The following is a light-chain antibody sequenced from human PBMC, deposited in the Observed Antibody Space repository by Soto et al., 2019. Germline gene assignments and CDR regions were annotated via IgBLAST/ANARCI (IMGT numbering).Light chain of an antibody. Sequence: DIQMTQSPSAMSASVGDRVTITCRASQDIRHFLAWFQQKPGKAPKLLIYKASTLKSGVPSRFSGSGSGTEFTLTISSLQPDDFATYYCQHYNSYSEAFGQGTKVDIK. CDR1: QDIRHF. J-gene: IGKJ1*01. CDR3: QHYNSYSEA. CDR2: KAS. V-gene: IGKV1-5*03.